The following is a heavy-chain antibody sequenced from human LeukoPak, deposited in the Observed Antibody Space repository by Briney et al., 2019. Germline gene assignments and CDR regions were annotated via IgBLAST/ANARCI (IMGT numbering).Heavy chain of an antibody. CDR2: IYYSGST. CDR1: GGSISSGDYY. V-gene: IGHV4-30-4*01. J-gene: IGHJ4*02. Sequence: SETLSLTCTVSGGSISSGDYYWSWIRQPPGKGLEWIGYIYYSGSTYYNPSLKSRVTISVDTSKNQFSLKLSSVTAADTAVYYCARDSTHYYGPGSYYPWGQGTLVTVSS. D-gene: IGHD3-10*01. CDR3: ARDSTHYYGPGSYYP.